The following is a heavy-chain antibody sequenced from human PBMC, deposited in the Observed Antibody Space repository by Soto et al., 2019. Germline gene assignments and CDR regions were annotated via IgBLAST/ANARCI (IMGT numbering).Heavy chain of an antibody. CDR2: ISWNSGSI. J-gene: IGHJ4*02. D-gene: IGHD1-7*01. V-gene: IGHV3-9*01. CDR1: GFTFDDYA. CDR3: AKDTGYNWNYHFDY. Sequence: PGGSLRLSCAASGFTFDDYAMHWVRQAPGKGLEWVSGISWNSGSIGYADSVKGRFTISRDNAKNSLYLQMNSLRAEDTALYYCAKDTGYNWNYHFDYWGQGTLVTVPQ.